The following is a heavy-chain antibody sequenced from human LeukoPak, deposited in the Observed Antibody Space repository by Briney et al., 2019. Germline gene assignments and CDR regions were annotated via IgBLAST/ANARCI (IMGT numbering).Heavy chain of an antibody. Sequence: SETLSLTCTVSGGSMRSYYWSWIRQPPGKGLEWIRYIYYSGSTIYNPSLKSRVTISLDTSKNQFSLKMNSVTAADTAVYFCARGYSSGWYEGWFVPWGQGTLVTVAS. D-gene: IGHD6-19*01. CDR3: ARGYSSGWYEGWFVP. J-gene: IGHJ5*02. V-gene: IGHV4-59*08. CDR2: IYYSGST. CDR1: GGSMRSYY.